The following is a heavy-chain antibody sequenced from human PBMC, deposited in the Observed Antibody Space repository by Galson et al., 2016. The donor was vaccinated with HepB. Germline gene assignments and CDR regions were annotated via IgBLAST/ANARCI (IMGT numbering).Heavy chain of an antibody. CDR2: IIPIFGTA. V-gene: IGHV1-69*01. D-gene: IGHD3-10*01. Sequence: SYGITWVRQAPGQGLEWMGGIIPIFGTANSAQKFQGRVTITADESTSTAYMELSSLRSEDTAVYYCARDPNYYGSGTYHTWGQGTLVTVSS. CDR3: ARDPNYYGSGTYHT. CDR1: SYG. J-gene: IGHJ5*02.